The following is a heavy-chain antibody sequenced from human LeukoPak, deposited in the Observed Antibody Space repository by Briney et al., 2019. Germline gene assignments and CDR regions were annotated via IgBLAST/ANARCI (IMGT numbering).Heavy chain of an antibody. CDR1: GGSISSDY. D-gene: IGHD6-13*01. V-gene: IGHV4-4*07. CDR2: IYTSGST. J-gene: IGHJ5*02. Sequence: SETLPLTCTVSGGSISSDYWSWIRQPDGKGLEWIGRIYTSGSTNYNPSLKSRVSMSVDTSTNQFSLKLSSVTAADTAVYYCARDSLVHPNRWFDPWGQGTLVIVSS. CDR3: ARDSLVHPNRWFDP.